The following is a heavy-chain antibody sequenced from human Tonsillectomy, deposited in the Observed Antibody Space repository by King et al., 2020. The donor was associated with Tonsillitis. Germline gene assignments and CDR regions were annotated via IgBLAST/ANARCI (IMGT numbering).Heavy chain of an antibody. V-gene: IGHV4-34*01. CDR1: GGSFSGYY. D-gene: IGHD2-2*01. Sequence: QVQLQQWGAGLLKPSETLSLTCAVYGGSFSGYYWSWIRQPPGKGLEWIGEINHSGSTNYNPSLKSRVTISVDTSKNQFSLKLSSVTAADTAIYYCARDFNAYAWYYFDYWGQGTLVTVSS. CDR3: ARDFNAYAWYYFDY. CDR2: INHSGST. J-gene: IGHJ4*02.